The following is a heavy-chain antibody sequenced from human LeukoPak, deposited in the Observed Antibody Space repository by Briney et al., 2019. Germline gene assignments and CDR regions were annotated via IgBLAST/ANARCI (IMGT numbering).Heavy chain of an antibody. J-gene: IGHJ5*02. CDR3: ARVVRIAAAGRPEENWFDP. D-gene: IGHD6-13*01. CDR1: GYTFTGYY. V-gene: IGHV1-2*02. CDR2: INPNSGGT. Sequence: ASVKVSCKASGYTFTGYYMHCVRQAPGQGLEWMGWINPNSGGTNYAQKFQGRVTMTRDTSISTAYMELSRLRSDDTAVYYCARVVRIAAAGRPEENWFDPWGQGTLVTVSS.